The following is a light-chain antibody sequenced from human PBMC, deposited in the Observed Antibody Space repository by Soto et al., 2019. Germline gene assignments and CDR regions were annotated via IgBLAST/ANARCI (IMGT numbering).Light chain of an antibody. V-gene: IGKV1-9*01. J-gene: IGKJ5*01. CDR3: QQLYRYPIT. CDR1: RTISSW. CDR2: SAS. Sequence: DIQITQSPSTLSGSVGDRVTITFRASRTISSWLAWYQQKPGKAPKLLIYSASTLQSGVPSRFSGGFSGTEFTLTISSLQPEDFATYYCQQLYRYPITFGQGTRLEIK.